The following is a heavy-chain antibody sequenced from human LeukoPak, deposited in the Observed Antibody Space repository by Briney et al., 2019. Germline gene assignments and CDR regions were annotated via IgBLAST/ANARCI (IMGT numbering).Heavy chain of an antibody. D-gene: IGHD3-22*01. CDR2: ISSSGYI. Sequence: GGSLRLSCAASGFIFSSYNMNWVRQAPGKGLEWVSSISSSGYIYYADSVKGRFTISRDNAKNSLDLQMNSLRAEDTAVYYCAREEGGHYDISGYSSLYWYFDLWGRGTLVTVSS. J-gene: IGHJ2*01. CDR3: AREEGGHYDISGYSSLYWYFDL. V-gene: IGHV3-21*01. CDR1: GFIFSSYN.